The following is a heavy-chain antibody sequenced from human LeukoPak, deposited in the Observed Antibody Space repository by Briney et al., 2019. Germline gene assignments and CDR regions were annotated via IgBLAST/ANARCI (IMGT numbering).Heavy chain of an antibody. Sequence: GSVKVSCKASGYTFTSYDINWVRQATGQGLEWMGWMNADSDNTGYAQKVQGRVTMTRNNSISTAYLELNSLRSEDTAVYYCASTIAADTVYYGMDVWGQGTTVTVSS. D-gene: IGHD6-13*01. CDR1: GYTFTSYD. V-gene: IGHV1-8*01. J-gene: IGHJ6*02. CDR3: ASTIAADTVYYGMDV. CDR2: MNADSDNT.